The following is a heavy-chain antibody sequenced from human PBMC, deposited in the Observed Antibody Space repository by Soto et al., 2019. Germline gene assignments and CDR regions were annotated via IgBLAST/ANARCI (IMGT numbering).Heavy chain of an antibody. V-gene: IGHV4-34*01. CDR3: ARSHYDYVWGSYRSDWFDP. CDR1: GGSFSGYY. J-gene: IGHJ5*02. CDR2: INHSGST. D-gene: IGHD3-16*02. Sequence: SETLSLTCAVYGGSFSGYYWTWIRQPPGTGLEWIGEINHSGSTNYNPSLKSRVTISVDTSKNQFSLKLSSVTAADTAVYYCARSHYDYVWGSYRSDWFDPWGQGTLVTVSS.